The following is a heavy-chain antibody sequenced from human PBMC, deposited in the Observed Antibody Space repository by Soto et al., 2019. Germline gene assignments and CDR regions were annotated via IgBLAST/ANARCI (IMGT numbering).Heavy chain of an antibody. CDR1: GYTFTACY. J-gene: IGHJ4*02. V-gene: IGHV1-2*02. CDR3: ARDRTPDY. CDR2: INPNTGGT. Sequence: ASVKVSCKTSGYTFTACYMHWVRQAPGQGLEWMGWINPNTGGTNYAQQFQDRVTMTRDTSITTAYMELSRLTSDDTAVYYCARDRTPDYWGQGTLVTVSS.